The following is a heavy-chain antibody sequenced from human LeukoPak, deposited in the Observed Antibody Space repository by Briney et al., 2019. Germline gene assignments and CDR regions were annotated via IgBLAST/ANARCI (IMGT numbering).Heavy chain of an antibody. CDR3: ARGGITIFGGIIYQDY. J-gene: IGHJ4*02. V-gene: IGHV3-30*03. CDR2: IAHDGSNK. D-gene: IGHD3-3*01. CDR1: GFTFSNYV. Sequence: GGSLRLSCAASGFTFSNYVMQWVRQAPGKGLEWVALIAHDGSNKYYADSVKGRFTISRDNAKNSLYLQMNSLRAEDTAFYYCARGGITIFGGIIYQDYWGQGTLVTVSS.